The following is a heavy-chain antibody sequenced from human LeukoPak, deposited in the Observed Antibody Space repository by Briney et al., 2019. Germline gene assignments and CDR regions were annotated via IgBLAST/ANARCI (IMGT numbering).Heavy chain of an antibody. CDR1: GGTFSSYA. CDR2: IIPIFGTA. Sequence: GSSVKVSCTASGGTFSSYAIGWVRHAPGQGLEWVGGIIPIFGTANYAQKFQGRVTITTDESTSTAYMELSSLRSEDTAVYYCARGVAPHYYYYYMDVWGKGTTVTVSS. V-gene: IGHV1-69*05. CDR3: ARGVAPHYYYYYMDV. J-gene: IGHJ6*03. D-gene: IGHD2-15*01.